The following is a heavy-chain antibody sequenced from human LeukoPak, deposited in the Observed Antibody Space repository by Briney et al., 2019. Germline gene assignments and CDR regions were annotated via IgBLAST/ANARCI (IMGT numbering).Heavy chain of an antibody. V-gene: IGHV3-48*03. D-gene: IGHD6-19*01. J-gene: IGHJ4*02. CDR2: ISANSATI. CDR1: GFTFSGYE. Sequence: GGSLRLSCAASGFTFSGYEMTWVRQAPGKGPEWVSFISANSATISYADSVKGRFTISRDNAKNSLYLQMNSLRAEDTAVYYCEKPTPGQWLAPFDFWGQGTLVTVSS. CDR3: EKPTPGQWLAPFDF.